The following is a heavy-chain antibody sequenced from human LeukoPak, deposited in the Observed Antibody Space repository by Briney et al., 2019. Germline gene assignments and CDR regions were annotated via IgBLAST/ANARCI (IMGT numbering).Heavy chain of an antibody. CDR1: GFTFSSYS. V-gene: IGHV3-21*01. D-gene: IGHD3-10*01. Sequence: GGSLRLSCAASGFTFSSYSMNWVRQAPGKGLEWVSSISSSSSYIYYADSVKGRFTISRDNAKNSLYLQMNSLRAEDTAVYYCARDSSGGSGSYGSWGQGTLVTVSS. CDR3: ARDSSGGSGSYGS. J-gene: IGHJ4*02. CDR2: ISSSSSYI.